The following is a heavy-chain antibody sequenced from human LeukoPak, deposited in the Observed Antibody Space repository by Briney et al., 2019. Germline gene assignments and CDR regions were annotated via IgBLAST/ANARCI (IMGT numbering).Heavy chain of an antibody. CDR2: IYPGDSDT. D-gene: IGHD5-12*01. Sequence: GESLKISCKGSGYSFTSYWIGWVREMPGKGLEWVGIIYPGDSDTRYSPSFQDHVTISADKSISTAYLQWSSLKASDTAMYYCASAYDRYYFDYWGQGTLVTVSS. J-gene: IGHJ4*02. V-gene: IGHV5-51*01. CDR3: ASAYDRYYFDY. CDR1: GYSFTSYW.